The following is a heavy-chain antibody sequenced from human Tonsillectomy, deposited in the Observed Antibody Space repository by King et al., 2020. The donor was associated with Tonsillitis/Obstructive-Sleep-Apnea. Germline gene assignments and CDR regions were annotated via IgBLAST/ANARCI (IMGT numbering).Heavy chain of an antibody. CDR2: IYSGGST. V-gene: IGHV3-53*01. Sequence: QLVQSGGGLIQPGGSLRLSCAASGFTVSSNYMSWVRQAPGKGLEWVSVIYSGGSTYYADSVKGRFTISRDNSKNTLYLQMNSLRAEDTAVYYCAREEGEKGYCSGGSCYSYYYYMDVWGKGTTVTVSS. D-gene: IGHD2-15*01. CDR1: GFTVSSNY. J-gene: IGHJ6*03. CDR3: AREEGEKGYCSGGSCYSYYYYMDV.